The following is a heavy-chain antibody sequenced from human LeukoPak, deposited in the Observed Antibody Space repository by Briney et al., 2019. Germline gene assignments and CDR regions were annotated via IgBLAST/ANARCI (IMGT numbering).Heavy chain of an antibody. V-gene: IGHV4-59*01. D-gene: IGHD6-6*01. Sequence: PSETLSLTCTVSGGSISSYYWSWIRQPPGKGLEWIGYIYYSGSTNYNPSLKSRVTISVDTSKNQFSLKLSSVTAADTAVYYCARYSSSSWGYFHSWGQGILVTVSS. CDR1: GGSISSYY. CDR2: IYYSGST. J-gene: IGHJ4*02. CDR3: ARYSSSSWGYFHS.